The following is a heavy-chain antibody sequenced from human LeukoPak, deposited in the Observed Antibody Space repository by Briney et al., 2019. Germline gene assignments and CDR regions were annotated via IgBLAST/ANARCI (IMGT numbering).Heavy chain of an antibody. CDR1: GFMFSSNW. V-gene: IGHV3-53*01. CDR3: ARDRPPYCSGGSCQPFDY. Sequence: PGGSLRLSCAASGFMFSSNWMSWVRLAPGKGLEWVSVIYSGGSTYYADSVKGRFTISRDNSENTLYLQMNSLRAEDTAVYYCARDRPPYCSGGSCQPFDYWGQGTLVTVSS. D-gene: IGHD2-15*01. J-gene: IGHJ4*02. CDR2: IYSGGST.